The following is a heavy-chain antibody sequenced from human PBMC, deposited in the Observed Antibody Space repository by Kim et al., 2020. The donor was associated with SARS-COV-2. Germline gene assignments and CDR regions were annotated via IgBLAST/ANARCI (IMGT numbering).Heavy chain of an antibody. Sequence: SETLSLTCAVSGGSISSSNWWSWVRQPPGKGLEWIGEIYHSGSTNYNPSLKSRVTISVDKSKNQFSLKLSSVTAADTAVYYCAGGGDYWDNWFDPWGQGTLVTVSS. J-gene: IGHJ5*02. D-gene: IGHD4-17*01. CDR2: IYHSGST. V-gene: IGHV4-4*02. CDR1: GGSISSSNW. CDR3: AGGGDYWDNWFDP.